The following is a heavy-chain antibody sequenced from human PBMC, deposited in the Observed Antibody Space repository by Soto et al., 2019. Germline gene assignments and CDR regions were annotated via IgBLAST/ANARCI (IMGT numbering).Heavy chain of an antibody. V-gene: IGHV3-48*02. Sequence: GGSLRLSCAASGFTFSSYSMNWVRQAPGKGLEWVSYISSSSSTIYYADSVKGRFTISRDNAKNSLYLQMNSLRDEDTAVYYCARDYYGSGSYYNCGWFDPWGQGTLVTVSS. CDR3: ARDYYGSGSYYNCGWFDP. CDR1: GFTFSSYS. D-gene: IGHD3-10*01. CDR2: ISSSSSTI. J-gene: IGHJ5*02.